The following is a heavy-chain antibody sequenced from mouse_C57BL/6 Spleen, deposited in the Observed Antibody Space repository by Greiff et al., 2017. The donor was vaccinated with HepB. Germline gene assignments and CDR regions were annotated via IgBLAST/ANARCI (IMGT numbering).Heavy chain of an antibody. CDR2: ISSGGSYT. V-gene: IGHV5-6*02. D-gene: IGHD2-2*01. CDR3: ARRGMVTPFDY. Sequence: DVKLVESGGDLVKPGGSLKLSCAASGFTFSSYGMSWVRQTPDKRLEWVATISSGGSYTYYPDSVKGRFTISRDNAKNTLYLQMSSLKSEDTAMYYCARRGMVTPFDYWGQGTTLTVSS. CDR1: GFTFSSYG. J-gene: IGHJ2*01.